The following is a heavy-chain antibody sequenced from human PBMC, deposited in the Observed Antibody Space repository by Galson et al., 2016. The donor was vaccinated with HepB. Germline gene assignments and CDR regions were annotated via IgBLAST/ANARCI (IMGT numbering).Heavy chain of an antibody. V-gene: IGHV4-34*01. J-gene: IGHJ6*02. CDR1: GESFSYY. CDR2: VNHDGNT. Sequence: ETLSLTCAVHGESFSYYWSWIRQAPGKGLEWIGEVNHDGNTRYSPSLKSRVLMSADTSKKQVSLNLSSATAADTAVYYCARVYTSAWYTGLGWNEYNGLDVWGLGTTVTVS. D-gene: IGHD6-13*01. CDR3: ARVYTSAWYTGLGWNEYNGLDV.